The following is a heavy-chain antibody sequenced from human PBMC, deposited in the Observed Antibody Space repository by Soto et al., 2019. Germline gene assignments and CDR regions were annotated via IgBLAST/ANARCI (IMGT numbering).Heavy chain of an antibody. CDR3: ARYYSNFRNNWFDP. J-gene: IGHJ5*02. V-gene: IGHV4-30-2*01. D-gene: IGHD4-4*01. CDR2: IYHSGST. Sequence: QLQLQESGSGLVKPSQTLSLTCAVSGGSISSGGYSWSWIRQPPGKGLEWIGYIYHSGSTYYNPSLKSRVTISVDRSKHQFSLKLSSVTAADTAVYYCARYYSNFRNNWFDPWGQGTLVTVSS. CDR1: GGSISSGGYS.